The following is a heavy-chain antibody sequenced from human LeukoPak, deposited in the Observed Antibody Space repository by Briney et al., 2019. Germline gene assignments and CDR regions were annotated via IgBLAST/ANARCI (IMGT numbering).Heavy chain of an antibody. D-gene: IGHD3-22*01. Sequence: SVKVSCKASGGTFSSYAISWVRQAPGQGLEWMGGIIPIFGTANYAQKFQGGVTITADESTSTAYMELSSLRSEDTAVYYCARVPLPMTDYYDRGYDAFDIWGQGTMVTVSS. J-gene: IGHJ3*02. CDR3: ARVPLPMTDYYDRGYDAFDI. V-gene: IGHV1-69*13. CDR2: IIPIFGTA. CDR1: GGTFSSYA.